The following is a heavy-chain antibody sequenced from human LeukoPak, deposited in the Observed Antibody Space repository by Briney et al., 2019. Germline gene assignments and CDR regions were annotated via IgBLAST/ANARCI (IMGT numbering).Heavy chain of an antibody. D-gene: IGHD3-16*01. CDR2: ISYDGSNK. V-gene: IGHV3-30*18. CDR1: GFTFSSYG. CDR3: AKDWAGGGGY. Sequence: PGRSLRLSCAASGFTFSSYGMHWVRQAPGKGLEGVAVISYDGSNKYYADSVKGRFTISRNNSKNTLYLQMNSLRAEDTAVYYCAKDWAGGGGYWGQGTLVTVSS. J-gene: IGHJ4*02.